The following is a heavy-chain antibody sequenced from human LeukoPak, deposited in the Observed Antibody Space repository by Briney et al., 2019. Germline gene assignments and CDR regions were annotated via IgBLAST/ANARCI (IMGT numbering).Heavy chain of an antibody. V-gene: IGHV3-33*01. CDR1: GFTFSSYG. CDR2: IWYDGSNK. J-gene: IGHJ3*02. D-gene: IGHD1-26*01. CDR3: ARGVVGATSAFDI. Sequence: PGGFLRLSCAASGFTFSSYGMHWVRQAPGKGLEWVAVIWYDGSNKYYADSVKGRFTISRDNSKNTLYLQMNSLRAEDTAVYYCARGVVGATSAFDIWGQGTMVTVSS.